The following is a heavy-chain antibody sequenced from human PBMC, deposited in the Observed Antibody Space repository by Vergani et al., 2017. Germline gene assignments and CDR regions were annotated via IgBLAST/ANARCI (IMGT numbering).Heavy chain of an antibody. J-gene: IGHJ4*02. CDR1: GFTFSNFG. D-gene: IGHD2-21*02. CDR3: ANYLRDSTDGLPDS. Sequence: QVQLVESAGGVVQPGGSLRLSCAASGFTFSNFGMHWLRQAPGKGLEWLSSIGKDGINTRYIDAVKCRFTVSRDNSKDILYLQMDSLRSEDTALYYCANYLRDSTDGLPDSWGPGTLVIVSS. CDR2: IGKDGINT. V-gene: IGHV3-30*02.